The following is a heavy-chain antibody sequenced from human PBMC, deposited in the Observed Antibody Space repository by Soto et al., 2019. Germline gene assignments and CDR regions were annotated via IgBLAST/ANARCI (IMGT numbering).Heavy chain of an antibody. Sequence: SETLSLTCTVSGGSISSYYWSWIRQPPGKGLEWIGYIYYSGSTNYNPSPKSRVTISVDTSKNQFSLKLSSVTAADTAVYYCARASYYDSSDFDYWGQGTLVTVSS. CDR2: IYYSGST. J-gene: IGHJ4*02. CDR3: ARASYYDSSDFDY. V-gene: IGHV4-59*01. D-gene: IGHD3-22*01. CDR1: GGSISSYY.